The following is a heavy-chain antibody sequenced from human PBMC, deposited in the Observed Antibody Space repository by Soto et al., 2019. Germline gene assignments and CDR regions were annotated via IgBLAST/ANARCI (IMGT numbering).Heavy chain of an antibody. Sequence: QVQLVQSGAEVKKPGSSVKVSCKASGGTFGSYGISWVRQAPGQGLEWMGGIVPMFTTQKYEPKFQARATITAESSTTTVIMELSSLRSDDTAVYYCAREGFSGSYLAYWGQGSRVTVSS. V-gene: IGHV1-69*06. CDR3: AREGFSGSYLAY. CDR1: GGTFGSYG. J-gene: IGHJ4*02. CDR2: IVPMFTTQ. D-gene: IGHD1-26*01.